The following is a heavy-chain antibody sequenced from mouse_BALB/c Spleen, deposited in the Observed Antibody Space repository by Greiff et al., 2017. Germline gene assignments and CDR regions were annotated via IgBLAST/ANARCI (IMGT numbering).Heavy chain of an antibody. J-gene: IGHJ2*01. CDR2: INPSNGRT. V-gene: IGHV1S81*02. CDR1: GYTFTSYW. Sequence: QVQLKQPGAELVKPGASVKLSCKASGYTFTSYWMHWVKQRPGQGLEWIGEINPSNGRTNYNEKFKSKATLTVDKSSSTAYMQLSSLTSEDSAVYYCARSGVRLFFDYWGQGTTLTVSS. CDR3: ARSGVRLFFDY. D-gene: IGHD2-14*01.